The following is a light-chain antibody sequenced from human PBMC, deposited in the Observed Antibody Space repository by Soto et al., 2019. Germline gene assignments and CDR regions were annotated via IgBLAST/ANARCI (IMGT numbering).Light chain of an antibody. V-gene: IGLV2-14*03. CDR3: QSYDSSLSGAA. CDR2: DVG. Sequence: QSALTQPASVSGSPGQSITISCTGTNSDVGAYSYVSWYQQYPGKAPKLLIYDVGARPSGISDRFSGSKSGNTASLTISGLQAEDEADYYCQSYDSSLSGAAFGTGTKLTVL. CDR1: NSDVGAYSY. J-gene: IGLJ1*01.